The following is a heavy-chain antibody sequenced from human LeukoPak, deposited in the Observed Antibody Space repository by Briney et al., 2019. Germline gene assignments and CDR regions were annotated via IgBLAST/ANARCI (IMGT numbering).Heavy chain of an antibody. CDR1: GFTFSNAW. CDR3: TTGDDYGDYGFNY. CDR2: IKSKTDGGTT. D-gene: IGHD4-17*01. Sequence: GGSLRLSCAASGFTFSNAWMSLVRQAPGKGLEWVGRIKSKTDGGTTDYAAPVKGRFTISRDDSKNTLYLQMNSLKTEDTAVYYCTTGDDYGDYGFNYWGQGTLVTVSS. J-gene: IGHJ4*02. V-gene: IGHV3-15*01.